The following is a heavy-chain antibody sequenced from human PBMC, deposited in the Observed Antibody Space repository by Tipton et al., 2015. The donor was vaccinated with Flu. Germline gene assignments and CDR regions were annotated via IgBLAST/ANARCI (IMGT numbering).Heavy chain of an antibody. CDR2: IYYSGST. V-gene: IGHV4-59*01. CDR3: ARGGSRPSVGYFDS. J-gene: IGHJ4*02. D-gene: IGHD2-15*01. Sequence: TLSLTCTVSGGSISSYYWSWIRQPPGKGLEWIGYIYYSGSTNYNPSLKSRVTISVDTSKNQFSLKLSSVTAADTAVYYCARGGSRPSVGYFDSWGQGTPVTVSS. CDR1: GGSISSYY.